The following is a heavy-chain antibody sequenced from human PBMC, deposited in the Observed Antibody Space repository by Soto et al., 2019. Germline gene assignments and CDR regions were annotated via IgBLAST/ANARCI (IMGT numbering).Heavy chain of an antibody. D-gene: IGHD1-26*01. Sequence: EVQLVESGGGLVQPGGSLRLSCVASGFTFSSPWMHWVRQSPGKGLVWVSRINSDGSDTTYADSVKGRFTISRDNAKNTLYLKXXXLRXEDTAVYYCARGXXEWERPTVICGQGTLVTVSS. V-gene: IGHV3-74*01. J-gene: IGHJ3*02. CDR3: ARGXXEWERPTVI. CDR2: INSDGSDT. CDR1: GFTFSSPW.